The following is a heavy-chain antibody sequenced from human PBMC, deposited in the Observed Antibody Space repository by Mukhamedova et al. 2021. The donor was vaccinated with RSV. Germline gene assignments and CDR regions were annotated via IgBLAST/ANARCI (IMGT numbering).Heavy chain of an antibody. CDR3: TTGSGFLESFDY. Sequence: GWVGRIKSKTDGGTTDYAAPVKGRFTISRDDSKNTLYLQMNSLKTEETAVYYCTTGSGFLESFDYWGQGTLVTVSS. CDR2: IKSKTDGGTT. J-gene: IGHJ4*02. V-gene: IGHV3-15*01. D-gene: IGHD3-3*01.